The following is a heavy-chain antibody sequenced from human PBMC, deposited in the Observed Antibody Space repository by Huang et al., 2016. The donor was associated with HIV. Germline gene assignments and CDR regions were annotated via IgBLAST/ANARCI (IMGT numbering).Heavy chain of an antibody. V-gene: IGHV3-30*18. CDR2: ISYDGSNK. CDR1: GFGFSTYG. D-gene: IGHD1-26*01. CDR3: AKDGADEEWDINY. J-gene: IGHJ4*02. Sequence: VQLVESGGGVVQPGRSLRLACAASGFGFSTYGLHWVRQAQGKVLEGVAVISYDGSNKYYAHSVKGRFTISRDTSENKVYLQMNSLRHEDTAVYYCAKDGADEEWDINYWGQGTLVTVSS.